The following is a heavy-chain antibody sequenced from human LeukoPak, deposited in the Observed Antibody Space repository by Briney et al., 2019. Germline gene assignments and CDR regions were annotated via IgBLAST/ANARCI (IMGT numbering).Heavy chain of an antibody. CDR2: IYYSGST. CDR1: GGSINSYY. V-gene: IGHV4-59*08. Sequence: SETLSLTCTVSGGSINSYYWSWIRQPPGKGLEWIGYIYYSGSTNYNPSLKSRVAISVDTSNNQFSLKLSSVTAAGTAVYYCAAYSSTWPNYFFDNWGQGTLVTVSS. D-gene: IGHD6-13*01. J-gene: IGHJ4*02. CDR3: AAYSSTWPNYFFDN.